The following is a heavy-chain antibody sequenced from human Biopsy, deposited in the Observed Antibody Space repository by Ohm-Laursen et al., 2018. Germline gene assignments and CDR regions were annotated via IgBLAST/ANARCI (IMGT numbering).Heavy chain of an antibody. V-gene: IGHV3-23*01. CDR2: ITSSGDTT. J-gene: IGHJ4*02. Sequence: GQTLSLTCAASGFTFSSYAMSWVRQAPGKGLEWVSAITSSGDTTYYSDSVKGRFTISRDSSKNTLHLQMNSLRADDTAVYYCAKDQGYYYDRSVYYYFDYWGQGTLVTVSS. D-gene: IGHD3-22*01. CDR3: AKDQGYYYDRSVYYYFDY. CDR1: GFTFSSYA.